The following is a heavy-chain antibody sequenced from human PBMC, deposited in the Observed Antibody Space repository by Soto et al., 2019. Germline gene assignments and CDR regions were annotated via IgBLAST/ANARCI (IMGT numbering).Heavy chain of an antibody. Sequence: EVQLVESGGGLVKPGGSLRLSCAASGFTFSSYSMNWVRQAPGKGLEWVSSISSSSSYIYYADSVKGRFTISRDNAKNSLYLQMNSLRAEDTAVYYCARDGIQLWSHYYYYGMDVWGQGTTVTVSS. CDR3: ARDGIQLWSHYYYYGMDV. CDR1: GFTFSSYS. V-gene: IGHV3-21*01. CDR2: ISSSSSYI. J-gene: IGHJ6*02. D-gene: IGHD5-18*01.